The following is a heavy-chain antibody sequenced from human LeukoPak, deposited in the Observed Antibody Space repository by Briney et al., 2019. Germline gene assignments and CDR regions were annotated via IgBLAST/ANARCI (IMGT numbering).Heavy chain of an antibody. CDR2: IKQDGSEK. V-gene: IGHV3-7*01. Sequence: PGGALRLSCAASGFTLSNYGMSWVRQAPGKGPEWVASIKQDGSEKFYVDSVKGRFTISRDNANNSLYLQMNSLRAEDTAVYYCAKLGYSYGYYFDYWGQGTLVTVSS. J-gene: IGHJ4*02. D-gene: IGHD5-18*01. CDR1: GFTLSNYG. CDR3: AKLGYSYGYYFDY.